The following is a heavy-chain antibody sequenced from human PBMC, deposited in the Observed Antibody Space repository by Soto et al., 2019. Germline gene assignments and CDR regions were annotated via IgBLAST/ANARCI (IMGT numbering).Heavy chain of an antibody. CDR1: GYTFTSYD. CDR3: ARGSHLRGQVPAAIPVSYYGMDV. J-gene: IGHJ6*02. V-gene: IGHV1-8*01. D-gene: IGHD2-2*02. Sequence: AASVKVSCKASGYTFTSYDINWVRQATGQGLEWMGWMNPNSGNTGYAQKFQGRVTMTRNTSISTAYMELSSLRSEDTAVYYCARGSHLRGQVPAAIPVSYYGMDVWGQGTTVTVSS. CDR2: MNPNSGNT.